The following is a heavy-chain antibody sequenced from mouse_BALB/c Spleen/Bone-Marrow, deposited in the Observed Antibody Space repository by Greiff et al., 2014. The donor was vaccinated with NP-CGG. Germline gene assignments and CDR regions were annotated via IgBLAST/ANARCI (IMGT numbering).Heavy chain of an antibody. CDR2: IWSGGST. J-gene: IGHJ2*01. CDR1: GFSLTSYG. V-gene: IGHV2-2*02. Sequence: VQLQQSGPGLVQPSQSLSITCTVSGFSLTSYGVHWVRQSPGKGLEWLGVIWSGGSTDYNAAFISRLGISKDNSKSQVFFKMNSLQANDTAIYYCARNRDYRYDAYFDYWGQGTTLTVSS. D-gene: IGHD2-14*01. CDR3: ARNRDYRYDAYFDY.